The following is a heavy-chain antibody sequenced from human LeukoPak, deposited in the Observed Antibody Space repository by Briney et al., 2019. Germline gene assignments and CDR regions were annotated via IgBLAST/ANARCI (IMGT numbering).Heavy chain of an antibody. D-gene: IGHD5-24*01. V-gene: IGHV1-18*01. Sequence: ASVKVSCKASGYTFTSYGTSWVRRAPGQGLEWMGWISAYNGNTNYAQKLQGRVTMTTDTSTSTAYMELRSLRSDDTAVYYCARIGGVATIFNYYFDYWGQGTLVTVSS. CDR3: ARIGGVATIFNYYFDY. CDR2: ISAYNGNT. J-gene: IGHJ4*02. CDR1: GYTFTSYG.